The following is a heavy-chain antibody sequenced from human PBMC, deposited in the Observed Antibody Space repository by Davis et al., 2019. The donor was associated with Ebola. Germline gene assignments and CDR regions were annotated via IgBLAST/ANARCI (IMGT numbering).Heavy chain of an antibody. Sequence: ASVKVSCKASGYTFTSYAMNWVRQAPGQGLEWMGWINTNTGNPTYAQGFTGRFVFSLDTSVSTAYLQISSLKAEDTAVYYCARDTYYYDSSGYYIDYWGQGTLVTVSS. CDR3: ARDTYYYDSSGYYIDY. CDR1: GYTFTSYA. CDR2: INTNTGNP. V-gene: IGHV7-4-1*02. D-gene: IGHD3-22*01. J-gene: IGHJ4*02.